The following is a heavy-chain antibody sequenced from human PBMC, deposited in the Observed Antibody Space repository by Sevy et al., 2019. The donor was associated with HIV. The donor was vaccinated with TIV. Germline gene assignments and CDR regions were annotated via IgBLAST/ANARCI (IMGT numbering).Heavy chain of an antibody. CDR2: IYWDDDK. D-gene: IGHD2-2*01. V-gene: IGHV2-5*02. Sequence: SGPTLVNPTQTLTLTCTFSGFSLSTNGVGVGWIRQPPGKALKWLTFIYWDDDKPYSPSLKSRLTITKDTSENRVVLTMTNTDPLDTATYYCARRRVLGYCISVSCDDWAEDAFDIWGQGTKVTVSS. CDR3: ARRRVLGYCISVSCDDWAEDAFDI. J-gene: IGHJ3*02. CDR1: GFSLSTNGVG.